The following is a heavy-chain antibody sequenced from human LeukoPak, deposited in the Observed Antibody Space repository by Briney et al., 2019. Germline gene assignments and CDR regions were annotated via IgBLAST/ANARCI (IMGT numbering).Heavy chain of an antibody. CDR2: ISGSGVST. D-gene: IGHD2-15*01. CDR1: GFTFSSYA. J-gene: IGHJ4*02. Sequence: GGSLRLSCAASGFTFSSYAMSWVRQAPGKGLEWVSGISGSGVSTYYADSVKGRFTISRDNFKNNLYLQMNSLRAEDTAVYYCAKGLDIVVVVATLDYWGQGTLVTVSS. CDR3: AKGLDIVVVVATLDY. V-gene: IGHV3-23*01.